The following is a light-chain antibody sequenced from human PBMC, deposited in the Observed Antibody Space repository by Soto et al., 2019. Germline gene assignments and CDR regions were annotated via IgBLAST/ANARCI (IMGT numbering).Light chain of an antibody. Sequence: QSALTQPASVSGSPGQSITLSCTGTSSDVGGYNYVSWYQQHPGQVPKLTIYAVTNRPSGVSSRFSGSKSGNTPSLTISGLLAEDEADYYCSSYTNSDTWVFGRGTKVTVL. V-gene: IGLV2-14*01. J-gene: IGLJ3*02. CDR3: SSYTNSDTWV. CDR1: SSDVGGYNY. CDR2: AVT.